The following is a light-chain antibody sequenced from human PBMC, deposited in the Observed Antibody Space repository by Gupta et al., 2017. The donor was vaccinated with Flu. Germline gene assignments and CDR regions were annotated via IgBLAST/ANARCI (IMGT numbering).Light chain of an antibody. J-gene: IGLJ2*01. CDR3: CSYAGRNTFG. V-gene: IGLV2-11*03. CDR2: EGS. Sequence: SVTISCTGTSSDVGSYDFISWYQQHPGKAPKLMIYEGSKRPSGVSNRFSGSKSGNTASLTIFGRQAEDEADYYCCSYAGRNTFGFGGGTKLTVL. CDR1: SSDVGSYDF.